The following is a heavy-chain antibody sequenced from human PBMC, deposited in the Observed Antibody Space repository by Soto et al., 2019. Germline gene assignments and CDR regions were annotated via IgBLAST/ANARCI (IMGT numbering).Heavy chain of an antibody. CDR3: ARVTQGYCSGGSCLGRAFDI. CDR1: GFTVSSNY. V-gene: IGHV3-53*04. J-gene: IGHJ3*02. Sequence: GGSLRLSCAASGFTVSSNYMSWVRQAPGKGLEWVSVIYSGGSTYYADSVKGRFTISRHNYKNTLYLQMNSLRAEDTAVYYCARVTQGYCSGGSCLGRAFDIWGQGTMVTVSS. D-gene: IGHD2-15*01. CDR2: IYSGGST.